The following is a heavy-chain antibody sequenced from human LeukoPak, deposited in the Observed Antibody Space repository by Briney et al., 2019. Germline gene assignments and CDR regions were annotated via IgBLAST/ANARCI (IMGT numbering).Heavy chain of an antibody. D-gene: IGHD1-26*01. CDR1: GYSFTNYW. CDR3: ARYPRLGATRLDYFDY. Sequence: GESLKISRKGSGYSFTNYWIGWVRQMPGKGLEWMGIIYPGDSDTRYSPSFQGQVTISADKSISTAYLQWSSPKASDTAMYYCARYPRLGATRLDYFDYWGQGTLVTVSS. V-gene: IGHV5-51*01. CDR2: IYPGDSDT. J-gene: IGHJ4*02.